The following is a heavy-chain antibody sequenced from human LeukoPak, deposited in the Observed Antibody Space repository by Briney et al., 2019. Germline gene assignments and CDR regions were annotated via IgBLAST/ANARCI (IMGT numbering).Heavy chain of an antibody. Sequence: SETLSLTCTVSGGSISSGDYCWSWIRQPPGKGLEWIGYIYYNGSTYYNPSLKSRVTISVDTSMNQFSLKLSSVTAADTAVYYCARTSLGGAWFDPWGQGTLVTVSS. V-gene: IGHV4-30-4*08. CDR3: ARTSLGGAWFDP. J-gene: IGHJ5*02. CDR2: IYYNGST. CDR1: GGSISSGDYC. D-gene: IGHD3-10*01.